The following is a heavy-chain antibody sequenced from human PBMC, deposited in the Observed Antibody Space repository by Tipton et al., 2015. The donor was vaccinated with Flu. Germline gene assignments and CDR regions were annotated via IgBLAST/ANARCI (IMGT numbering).Heavy chain of an antibody. CDR1: GFTFSDSA. V-gene: IGHV3-53*01. Sequence: SLRLSCAASGFTFSDSAMSWVRQAPGKGLEWVSVIYSIGSTYYADSVKGRFTISRDNSKNTLYLQMNSLRVEDTAVYYCARDTSYCSGGSCDYWGQGTLVTVSS. D-gene: IGHD2-15*01. CDR2: IYSIGST. J-gene: IGHJ4*02. CDR3: ARDTSYCSGGSCDY.